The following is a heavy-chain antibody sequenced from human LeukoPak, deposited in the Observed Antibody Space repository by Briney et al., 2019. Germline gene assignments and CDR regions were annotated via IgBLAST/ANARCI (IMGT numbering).Heavy chain of an antibody. CDR2: IYYSGTT. CDR1: GASINTYY. V-gene: IGHV4-59*01. Sequence: SETLSLTCTVSGASINTYYWSWIRQPPGKGLEWIGYIYYSGTTSYNPSLKTRVTISIDTSKNQFSLKLGSVTAADTAVYYCARRTLCCGERFDPWGQGTLVTVSS. CDR3: ARRTLCCGERFDP. D-gene: IGHD3-16*01. J-gene: IGHJ5*02.